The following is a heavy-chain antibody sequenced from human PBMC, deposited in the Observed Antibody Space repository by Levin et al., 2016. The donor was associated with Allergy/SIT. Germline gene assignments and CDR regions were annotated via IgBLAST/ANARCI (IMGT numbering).Heavy chain of an antibody. CDR2: ISYDGSNK. CDR1: GFTFSSYG. CDR3: AKDQEYIQRPYYYYGMDV. J-gene: IGHJ6*02. D-gene: IGHD6-6*01. V-gene: IGHV3-30*18. Sequence: GESLKISCAASGFTFSSYGMHWVRQAPGKGLEWVAVISYDGSNKYYADSVKGRFTISRDNSKNTLYLQMNSLRAEDTAVYYCAKDQEYIQRPYYYYGMDVWGQGTTVTVSS.